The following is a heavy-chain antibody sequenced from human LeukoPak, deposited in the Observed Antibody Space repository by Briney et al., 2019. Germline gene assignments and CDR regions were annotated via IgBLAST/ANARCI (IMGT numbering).Heavy chain of an antibody. CDR1: GFTFDDYG. CDR2: INWNGGSS. J-gene: IGHJ6*03. CDR3: ARARLRLSGYYYYMDV. D-gene: IGHD5-12*01. V-gene: IGHV3-20*04. Sequence: GGSLRLSCAASGFTFDDYGMSWVRLDPGKGLEWVSGINWNGGSSGYADSAKGRFTISRDNAKNSLYLQMNSLRAEDTALYYCARARLRLSGYYYYMDVWGKGTTVTVSS.